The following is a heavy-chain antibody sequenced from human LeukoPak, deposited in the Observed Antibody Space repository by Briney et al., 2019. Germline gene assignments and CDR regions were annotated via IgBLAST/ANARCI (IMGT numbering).Heavy chain of an antibody. J-gene: IGHJ3*02. Sequence: ASVKVSCKASGYTFTGYYMHWVRQAPGQGLEWMGWISAYNGNTNYAQKLQGRVTMTTDTSTSTAYMELRSLRSDDTAVYYCARGRNDYSAFDIWGQGTMVTVSS. CDR1: GYTFTGYY. D-gene: IGHD4-11*01. V-gene: IGHV1-18*04. CDR2: ISAYNGNT. CDR3: ARGRNDYSAFDI.